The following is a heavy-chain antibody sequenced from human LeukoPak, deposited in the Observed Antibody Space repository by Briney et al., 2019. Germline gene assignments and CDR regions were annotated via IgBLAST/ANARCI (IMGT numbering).Heavy chain of an antibody. J-gene: IGHJ3*02. V-gene: IGHV1-8*01. CDR2: MNPNSGNT. Sequence: ASVKVSCKASGYTFTSYDINWVRQATGQGLEWMGWMNPNSGNTGYAQKFQGRVTMTRNTSISTAYMELSSLRSEDTAVYYCARTDSSGWYDAFDIWGQGTMVTVSS. CDR3: ARTDSSGWYDAFDI. CDR1: GYTFTSYD. D-gene: IGHD6-19*01.